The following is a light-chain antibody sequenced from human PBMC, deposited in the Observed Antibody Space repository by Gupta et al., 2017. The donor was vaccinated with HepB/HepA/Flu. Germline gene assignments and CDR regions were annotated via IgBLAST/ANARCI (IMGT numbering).Light chain of an antibody. CDR2: SQN. V-gene: IGLV3-19*01. CDR3: NSLDSSGYYGV. Sequence: SSALTQDPAMSVALGQTVRITCPGDSLTKYDASWYQQKPRQSPVLVIYSQNNRPSGTPDRFSGSKSGNTASLTITGAQAEDEADYDCNSLDSSGYYGVFGGGTKLTVL. J-gene: IGLJ2*01. CDR1: SLTKYD.